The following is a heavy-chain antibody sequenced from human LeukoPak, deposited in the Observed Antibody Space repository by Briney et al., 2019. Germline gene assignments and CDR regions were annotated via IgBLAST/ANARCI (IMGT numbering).Heavy chain of an antibody. D-gene: IGHD3-3*01. CDR2: IYPGDSDT. Sequence: GESLKISCKGSGYSFTSYWIGWVRQMPGKGLEWMGIIYPGDSDTRYSPSFQGQVTISADTSISTAYMELSRLRSDDTAVYYCARFGSKIQVRFLEWSLSLDIWGQGTMVTVSS. CDR1: GYSFTSYW. CDR3: ARFGSKIQVRFLEWSLSLDI. J-gene: IGHJ3*02. V-gene: IGHV5-51*01.